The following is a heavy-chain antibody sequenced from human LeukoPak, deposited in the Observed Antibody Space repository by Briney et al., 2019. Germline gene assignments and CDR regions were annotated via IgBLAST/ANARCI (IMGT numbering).Heavy chain of an antibody. V-gene: IGHV3-23*01. Sequence: GGSLRLSCAASGFTFTTYAMSWVRQAPGRGLEWVSAISNSGGSTYYADSVKGRFTISRDNSKNTLYLQLNSLRAEDTAIYYCARRGYGSGSYYFDYWGQGTLVTVSS. CDR3: ARRGYGSGSYYFDY. CDR1: GFTFTTYA. D-gene: IGHD3-10*01. J-gene: IGHJ4*02. CDR2: ISNSGGST.